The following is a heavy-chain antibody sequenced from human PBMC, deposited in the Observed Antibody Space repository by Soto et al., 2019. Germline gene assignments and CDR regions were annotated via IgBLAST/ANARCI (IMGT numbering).Heavy chain of an antibody. J-gene: IGHJ4*02. CDR2: YGDNDK. CDR3: AHCTLHDYGDYDPGTSHVFDS. D-gene: IGHD4-17*01. CDR1: GFSLSNSGVG. V-gene: IGHV2-5*02. Sequence: QITLKESGPSPVKPTQTLTVTCTFSGFSLSNSGVGVAWIIYGDNDKRYSPSLKTRLTITKDTSKNQVVLTMTNMDPVDTATYYCAHCTLHDYGDYDPGTSHVFDSWGQGTRVTVSS.